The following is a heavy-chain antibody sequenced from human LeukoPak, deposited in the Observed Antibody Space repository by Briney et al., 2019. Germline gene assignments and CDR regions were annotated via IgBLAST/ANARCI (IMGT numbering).Heavy chain of an antibody. CDR1: GFTFSSYA. Sequence: GGSLRLSCAASGFTFSSYAMSWVRQAPGKGLEWVSVISTSGDATYYADSVKGRFTISRDNSKNTLYLQMNSLRAEDTAVYYCANTRGNTVAYSWFDSWGQGTLVTVSS. D-gene: IGHD4-11*01. CDR2: ISTSGDAT. J-gene: IGHJ5*01. V-gene: IGHV3-23*01. CDR3: ANTRGNTVAYSWFDS.